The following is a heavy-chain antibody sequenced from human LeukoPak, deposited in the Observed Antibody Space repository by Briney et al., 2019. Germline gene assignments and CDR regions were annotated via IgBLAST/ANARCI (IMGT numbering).Heavy chain of an antibody. V-gene: IGHV4-39*01. Sequence: SETLSLTCTVSGGSISSSSYYWGWIRQPPGKGLEWIGSIYYSGSTYYNPSLKSRVTISVDTSKNQFSLKLSSVTAADTAVYYCASLGYGGSGSSWGQGTLVTVSS. CDR2: IYYSGST. J-gene: IGHJ4*02. CDR1: GGSISSSSYY. CDR3: ASLGYGGSGSS. D-gene: IGHD3-10*01.